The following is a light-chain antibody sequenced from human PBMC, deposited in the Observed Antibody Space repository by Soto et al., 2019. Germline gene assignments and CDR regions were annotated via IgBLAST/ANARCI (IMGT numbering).Light chain of an antibody. Sequence: DIQMTQSPSSLSASVGDSVTITCRASQSINIYLSWYQQKPGKAPNLLINVASTLQGGVPSRFSGSGSGTESTLPISSLQTEHSAHYYCQQSFSTPRTFGGRNRVELK. J-gene: IGKJ4*01. CDR1: QSINIY. V-gene: IGKV1-39*01. CDR3: QQSFSTPRT. CDR2: VAS.